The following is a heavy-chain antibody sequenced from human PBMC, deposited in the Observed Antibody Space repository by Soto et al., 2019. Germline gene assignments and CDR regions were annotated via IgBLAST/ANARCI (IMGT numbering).Heavy chain of an antibody. CDR2: ISYDGSNK. CDR3: AKLIVADY. D-gene: IGHD3-22*01. CDR1: GFTFSSYG. Sequence: GVSLRLSCAASGFTFSSYGMHWVRQAPGKGLEWVAVISYDGSNKYYADSVKGRFTISRDNSKNTLYLQMNSLRAEDTAVYYCAKLIVADYWGQGTLVTVSS. J-gene: IGHJ4*02. V-gene: IGHV3-30*18.